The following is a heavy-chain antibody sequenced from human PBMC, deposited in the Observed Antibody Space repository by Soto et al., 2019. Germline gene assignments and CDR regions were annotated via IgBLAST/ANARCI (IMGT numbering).Heavy chain of an antibody. Sequence: ASVKVSCKASGYTFTRYYMHWVRQAPGQGLEWMGWINPNSGGTNYAQKFQGWVTMTRDTSISTAYMELSRLRSDDTAVYYCARGSRYSSALRYYYMDVWGKGTTVTVSS. CDR1: GYTFTRYY. V-gene: IGHV1-2*04. CDR2: INPNSGGT. D-gene: IGHD6-19*01. J-gene: IGHJ6*03. CDR3: ARGSRYSSALRYYYMDV.